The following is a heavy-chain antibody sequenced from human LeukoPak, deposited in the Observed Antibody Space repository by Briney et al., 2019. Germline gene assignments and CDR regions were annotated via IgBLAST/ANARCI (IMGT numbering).Heavy chain of an antibody. CDR2: ISAYNGDT. CDR3: ARDPSNSSGRCQYFDL. V-gene: IGHV1-18*01. CDR1: GYTFTHHG. Sequence: ASVKVSCKASGYTFTHHGITWVRQAPGQGLEWMGWISAYNGDTKYAQKVQGRVTMTTDTSTSTAYMELRSLRSDDTAVYYCARDPSNSSGRCQYFDLWGRGTLVTVSS. J-gene: IGHJ2*01. D-gene: IGHD6-19*01.